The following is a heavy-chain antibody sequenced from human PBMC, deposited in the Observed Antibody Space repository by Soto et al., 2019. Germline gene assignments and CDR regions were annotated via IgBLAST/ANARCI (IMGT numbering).Heavy chain of an antibody. D-gene: IGHD3-10*01. CDR1: GGSISGHF. CDR3: ARSYYGSGSNY. CDR2: INHSGST. V-gene: IGHV4-34*01. J-gene: IGHJ4*02. Sequence: SETLSLTCTVSGGSISGHFWSWVRQPPGKGLEWIGVINHSGSTNYSPSLKSRVTISVDTSKNQFSLKLSSVTAADTAVYYCARSYYGSGSNYWGQGTLVTVSS.